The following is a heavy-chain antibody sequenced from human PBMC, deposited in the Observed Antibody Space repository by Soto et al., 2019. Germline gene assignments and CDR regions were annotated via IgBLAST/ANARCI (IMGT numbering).Heavy chain of an antibody. CDR1: GGSISSYY. V-gene: IGHV4-59*01. CDR3: ARDSSSWDYFDY. D-gene: IGHD6-13*01. J-gene: IGHJ4*02. Sequence: SETLSLTCTVSGGSISSYYWSWIRQPPGKGLEWIGYIYYSGSTNYNPSLKSRVTISVDTSKNQFSLKLSSVTAADTAMYYCARDSSSWDYFDYWGQGTLVTVSS. CDR2: IYYSGST.